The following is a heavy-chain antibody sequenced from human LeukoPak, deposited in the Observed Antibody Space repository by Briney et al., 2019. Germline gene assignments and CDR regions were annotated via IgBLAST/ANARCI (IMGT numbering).Heavy chain of an antibody. CDR2: ISGNGGTT. CDR3: ARFRWGDYYYYGVDV. Sequence: GGSLRLSCATSGFTFSSYALNWVRHAPGQGLEWVSAISGNGGTTYYADSVKGRFTISRDTSKNIVYLQLNSLRAEDTAIYYCARFRWGDYYYYGVDVWGQGTTVTVSS. V-gene: IGHV3-23*01. D-gene: IGHD3-16*01. CDR1: GFTFSSYA. J-gene: IGHJ6*02.